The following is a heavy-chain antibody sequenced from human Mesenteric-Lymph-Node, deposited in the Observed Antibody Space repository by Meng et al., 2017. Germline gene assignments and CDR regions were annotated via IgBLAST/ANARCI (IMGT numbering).Heavy chain of an antibody. CDR3: MSEIRKAPTGTDY. J-gene: IGHJ4*02. CDR2: ISYDGTNK. CDR1: GLSFNTHA. D-gene: IGHD6-13*01. Sequence: QVQLVESGGGVVQPGRSRRLSCVASGLSFNTHAMHWVRRAPGKGLEWVAVISYDGTNKYYADSVMGRFTISRDNSKSTLFLQMNSLRAEDTAMYYCMSEIRKAPTGTDYWGQGTLVTVSS. V-gene: IGHV3-30-3*01.